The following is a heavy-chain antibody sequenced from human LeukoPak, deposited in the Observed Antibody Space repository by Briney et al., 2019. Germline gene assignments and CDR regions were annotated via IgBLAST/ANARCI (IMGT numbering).Heavy chain of an antibody. CDR2: VFYSGST. Sequence: SETLSLTCTVSGVSMKNFYWNWIRQPPGKGLEWIGSVFYSGSTNYNPSLKSRVTISTDTSKNQFSLNLSSVTAADTAVYYCATQILLCHYYWGQGTLVTVSS. D-gene: IGHD2/OR15-2a*01. J-gene: IGHJ4*02. CDR3: ATQILLCHYY. V-gene: IGHV4-59*08. CDR1: GVSMKNFY.